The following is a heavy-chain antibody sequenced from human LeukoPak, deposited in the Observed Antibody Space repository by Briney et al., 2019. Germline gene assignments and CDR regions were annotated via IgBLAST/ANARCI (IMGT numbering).Heavy chain of an antibody. CDR2: ISGSGGST. D-gene: IGHD6-6*01. J-gene: IGHJ4*02. V-gene: IGHV3-23*01. CDR1: GFTFSSYA. Sequence: GGSLRLSCAASGFTFSSYAMSWDRQAPGKGLEWVSAISGSGGSTYYADSVKGRFTISRDNSKNTLYLQMNSLRAEDTAVYYCALSSSPCCFDYWGQGTLVTVSS. CDR3: ALSSSPCCFDY.